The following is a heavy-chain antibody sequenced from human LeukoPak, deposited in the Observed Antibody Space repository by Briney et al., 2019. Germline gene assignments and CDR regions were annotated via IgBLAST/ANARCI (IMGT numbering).Heavy chain of an antibody. CDR1: GYTFTGYY. J-gene: IGHJ5*02. V-gene: IGHV1-2*02. CDR3: ARDIWGYSYGPNWFDP. Sequence: ASVKVSCKASGYTFTGYYTHWVRQAPGQGLEWMGWINPNSGGTNYAQKFQGRVTMTRDTSISTAYMELSRLRSDDTAVYYCARDIWGYSYGPNWFDPWGQGTLVTVSS. D-gene: IGHD5-18*01. CDR2: INPNSGGT.